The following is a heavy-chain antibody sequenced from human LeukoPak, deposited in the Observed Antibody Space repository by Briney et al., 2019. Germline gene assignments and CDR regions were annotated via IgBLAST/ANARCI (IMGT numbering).Heavy chain of an antibody. D-gene: IGHD3-22*01. V-gene: IGHV3-53*05. J-gene: IGHJ4*02. CDR2: IYSDGTT. CDR3: AKGPYYYDSSGYSPFDY. Sequence: GGSLRLSCAASGFSVSSIYMNWVRQAPGKGLEWVSVIYSDGTTYYADSVKGRFTISRDNSKNTLYLQMNSLRAEDTAVYYCAKGPYYYDSSGYSPFDYWGQGTLVTVSS. CDR1: GFSVSSIY.